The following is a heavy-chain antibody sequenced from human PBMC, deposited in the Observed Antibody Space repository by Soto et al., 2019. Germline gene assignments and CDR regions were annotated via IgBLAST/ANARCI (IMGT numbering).Heavy chain of an antibody. CDR3: ASATPYTGSYYYFDY. D-gene: IGHD1-26*01. V-gene: IGHV3-30-3*01. Sequence: PGGSLRLSCAASGFTFSSYAMHWVRQAPGKGLEWVAVISYDGSNKYYADSVKGRFTISRDNSKNTLYLQMNSLRAEDTAVYYCASATPYTGSYYYFDYWGQGTLVTVSS. CDR1: GFTFSSYA. CDR2: ISYDGSNK. J-gene: IGHJ4*02.